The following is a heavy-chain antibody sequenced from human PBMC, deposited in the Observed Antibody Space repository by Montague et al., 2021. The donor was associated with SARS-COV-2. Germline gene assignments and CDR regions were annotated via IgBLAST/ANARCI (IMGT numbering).Heavy chain of an antibody. CDR3: ARDNYDYVWGSYRYIY. CDR2: ISYDGSNK. V-gene: IGHV3-30*04. CDR1: GFTFSSYA. Sequence: LRLSWSATGFTFSSYAMHWVRQAPGKGLEWVAVISYDGSNKYYADSVKGRFTISRDNSKNTLYLQMNSLRAEDTAVYYCARDNYDYVWGSYRYIYWGQGTLVTVSS. J-gene: IGHJ4*02. D-gene: IGHD3-16*02.